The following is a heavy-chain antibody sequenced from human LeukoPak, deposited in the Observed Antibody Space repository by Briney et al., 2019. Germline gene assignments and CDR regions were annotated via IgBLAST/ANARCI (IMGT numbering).Heavy chain of an antibody. CDR3: ARDKIVGASKFDY. Sequence: GGSLRLSCAASGFTFSRYWMHWVRQAPGKGLVWVSRIDSDGTNRDYADSVKGRFTISRDNAKNSLYLQMNSLRAEDTAIYYCARDKIVGASKFDYWGQGTLVTVSS. V-gene: IGHV3-74*01. J-gene: IGHJ4*02. CDR1: GFTFSRYW. D-gene: IGHD1-26*01. CDR2: IDSDGTNR.